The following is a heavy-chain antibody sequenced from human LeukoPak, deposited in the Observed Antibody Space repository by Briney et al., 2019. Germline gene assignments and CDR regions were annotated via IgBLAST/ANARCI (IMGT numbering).Heavy chain of an antibody. CDR3: VRDKLTGASRLDY. Sequence: PGGSLRLSCAASGFTFSSYGMHWVRQAPGKGLEWMAVISYDGSNKYYADSVKGRFTISRDNSKNTLYLQMNSLRAEDAAVYYCVRDKLTGASRLDYWGQGTLLTVSS. J-gene: IGHJ4*02. V-gene: IGHV3-30*03. D-gene: IGHD7-27*01. CDR1: GFTFSSYG. CDR2: ISYDGSNK.